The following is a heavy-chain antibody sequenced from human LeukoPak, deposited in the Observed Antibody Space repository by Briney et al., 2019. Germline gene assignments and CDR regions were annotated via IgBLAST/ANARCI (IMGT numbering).Heavy chain of an antibody. D-gene: IGHD3-22*01. J-gene: IGHJ4*02. Sequence: GGSLRLSCTASKFTFSNYAMSWVRQAPGKGLVWVSHTNTDGSSADYADSVKGRFTISRDNAKNTLHLQMNSLRDEDTAVYYCARDEDDISGYYFYWGQGTLVTVSS. CDR1: KFTFSNYA. V-gene: IGHV3-74*01. CDR3: ARDEDDISGYYFY. CDR2: TNTDGSSA.